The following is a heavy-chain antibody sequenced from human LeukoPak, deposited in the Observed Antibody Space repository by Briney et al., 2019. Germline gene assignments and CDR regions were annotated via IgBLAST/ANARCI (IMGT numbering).Heavy chain of an antibody. CDR2: ISGSGGST. D-gene: IGHD3-9*01. CDR3: AKGLAPVNYDILTGYSYFDY. Sequence: GGSLRLSCAASGFTFSSYAMSWVRQAPGKGLEWVSAISGSGGSTYYADSVKGRFTISRDNSKNTLYLQMNSLRAEDTAVYYCAKGLAPVNYDILTGYSYFDYWGRGTLVTVSS. CDR1: GFTFSSYA. V-gene: IGHV3-23*01. J-gene: IGHJ4*02.